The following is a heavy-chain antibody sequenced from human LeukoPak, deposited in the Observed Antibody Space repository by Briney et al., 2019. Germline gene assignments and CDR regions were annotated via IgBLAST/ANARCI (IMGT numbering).Heavy chain of an antibody. Sequence: GGSLRLSCAASGFTFSSYAMSWVRQAPGKGLEWVSAISGSGGSTYYADSVKGRFTISRDNSKNTLYLQMNSLRAEDTAVYYCAKVTTPMVRGYGPEKPPRWPYWGQGTLVTVSS. CDR3: AKVTTPMVRGYGPEKPPRWPY. J-gene: IGHJ4*02. V-gene: IGHV3-23*01. CDR2: ISGSGGST. D-gene: IGHD3-10*01. CDR1: GFTFSSYA.